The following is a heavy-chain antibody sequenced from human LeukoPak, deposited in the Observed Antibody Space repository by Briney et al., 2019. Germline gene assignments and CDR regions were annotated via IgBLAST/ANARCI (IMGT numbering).Heavy chain of an antibody. Sequence: ASVKVSCKASGYTFTGYYMHWVRQAPGQGLEWMGWINPNSGGTNYAQKFQGRVTMTRDTSISTAYMELSRLRSDDTAVYYCARRRFSSFSRPSPPDCSGGSCWVPNWFDPWGQGTLVTVSS. CDR1: GYTFTGYY. CDR3: ARRRFSSFSRPSPPDCSGGSCWVPNWFDP. V-gene: IGHV1-2*02. D-gene: IGHD2-15*01. J-gene: IGHJ5*02. CDR2: INPNSGGT.